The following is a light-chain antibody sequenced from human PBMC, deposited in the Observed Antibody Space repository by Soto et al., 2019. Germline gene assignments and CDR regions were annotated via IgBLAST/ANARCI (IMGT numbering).Light chain of an antibody. V-gene: IGKV1-39*01. J-gene: IGKJ2*01. CDR1: QSISSY. CDR3: QQTYSTPPT. CDR2: AAS. Sequence: DIQMTQSPSSLSASVGDRVTITCRASQSISSYLSWYQQKPGKAPKLLIFAASSLQSGVPSRFSGSGSGTDFTLTITSLQPDAFAAYYCQQTYSTPPTFGQGTKLEI.